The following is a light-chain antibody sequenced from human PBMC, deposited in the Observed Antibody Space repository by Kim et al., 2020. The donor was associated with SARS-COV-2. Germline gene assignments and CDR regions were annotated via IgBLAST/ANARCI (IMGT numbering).Light chain of an antibody. J-gene: IGLJ3*02. V-gene: IGLV3-19*01. CDR3: NSPDIRGNPWV. CDR2: GKN. Sequence: ALGQTVRITCQGDSLRSYYASWYQQKPGQAPVLVIYGKNNRPSGIPDRFSGSSSGNTASLTITGAQAEDEADYYCNSPDIRGNPWVFGGGTQLTVL. CDR1: SLRSYY.